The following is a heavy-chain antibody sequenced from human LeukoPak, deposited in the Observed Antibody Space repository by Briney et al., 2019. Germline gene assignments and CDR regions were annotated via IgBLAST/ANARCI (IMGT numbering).Heavy chain of an antibody. CDR1: GCSISSGGYY. V-gene: IGHV4-30-2*01. CDR2: IYHSGST. CDR3: ARVATVTKDAFDI. J-gene: IGHJ3*02. Sequence: PSETLSLTCAASGCSISSGGYYWSWIRQPPGKGLEWIGYIYHSGSTYYNPSLKSRVTISVDRSKNQFSLKLSSVTAADTAVYYCARVATVTKDAFDIWGQGTMVTVSS. D-gene: IGHD4-17*01.